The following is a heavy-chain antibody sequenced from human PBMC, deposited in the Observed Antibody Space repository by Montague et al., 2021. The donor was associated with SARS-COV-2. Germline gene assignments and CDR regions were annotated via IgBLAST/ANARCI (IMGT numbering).Heavy chain of an antibody. CDR2: ISYSGST. CDR1: GGSISSSSYF. Sequence: SETLSLTCTVSGGSISSSSYFWGWIRQPPGQGLEWIGSISYSGSTYYNPSLKSRVTISVDTSKNQFSLSLSSVTAADTAVFYCARKTSRGLTIFGVVTSSYGFDFWGQGTTVTVSS. D-gene: IGHD3-3*01. J-gene: IGHJ4*02. CDR3: ARKTSRGLTIFGVVTSSYGFDF. V-gene: IGHV4-39*01.